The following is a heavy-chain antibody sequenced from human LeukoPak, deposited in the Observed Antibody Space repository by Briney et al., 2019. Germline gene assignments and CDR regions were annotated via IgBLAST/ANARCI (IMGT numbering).Heavy chain of an antibody. J-gene: IGHJ4*02. Sequence: PSETLSLTCTVSGGSISSGSYYWSWIRQPAGKGLEWIGRIYTSGSTNYNPSLKSRVTISVDTSKNQFSLKLSSVTAAGTAVYYCARDRHGAAGTRTWGQGTLVTVSS. CDR2: IYTSGST. V-gene: IGHV4-61*02. CDR1: GGSISSGSYY. D-gene: IGHD6-13*01. CDR3: ARDRHGAAGTRT.